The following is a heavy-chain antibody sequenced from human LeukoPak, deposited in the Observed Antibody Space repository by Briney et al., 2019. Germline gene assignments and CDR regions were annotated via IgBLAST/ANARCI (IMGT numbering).Heavy chain of an antibody. CDR2: INHSGST. Sequence: SETLSLTRAVYGGSFSGYYWSWIRQPPGKGLEWIGEINHSGSTNYHPSLKSRVTISVDTSKNQFSLKLSSLTAADTAAYYCPXXXXXXXXXGYYYYYGMDVWGQGTTVTVSS. V-gene: IGHV4-34*01. CDR1: GGSFSGYY. CDR3: PXXXXXXXXXGYYYYYGMDV. J-gene: IGHJ6*02.